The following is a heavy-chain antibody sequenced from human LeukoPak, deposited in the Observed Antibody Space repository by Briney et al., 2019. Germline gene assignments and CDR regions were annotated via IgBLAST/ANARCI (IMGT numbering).Heavy chain of an antibody. V-gene: IGHV1-2*02. Sequence: ASVKVSCKASGYTFTGYYMHWVRQAPGQGLEGMGWINPNSGGTNYAQKFQGRVTMTRDTSISTAYMELSRLRSDDTAVYYCAQTYYDFWSGYYNWGQGTLVTVSS. CDR3: AQTYYDFWSGYYN. J-gene: IGHJ4*02. CDR2: INPNSGGT. CDR1: GYTFTGYY. D-gene: IGHD3-3*01.